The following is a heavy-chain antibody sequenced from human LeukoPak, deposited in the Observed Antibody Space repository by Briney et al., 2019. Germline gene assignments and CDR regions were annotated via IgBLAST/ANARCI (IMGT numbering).Heavy chain of an antibody. Sequence: GESLKISCKGSGYSFTNYWIGWGRQMPGKGLEWMGIIYPGDSDTRYSPSFQGQVTILVDKSISTAYLQWSSLKASDTAMYYCARREVGPTLPDYWGQGTLVTVSS. J-gene: IGHJ4*02. D-gene: IGHD1-26*01. CDR2: IYPGDSDT. CDR1: GYSFTNYW. V-gene: IGHV5-51*01. CDR3: ARREVGPTLPDY.